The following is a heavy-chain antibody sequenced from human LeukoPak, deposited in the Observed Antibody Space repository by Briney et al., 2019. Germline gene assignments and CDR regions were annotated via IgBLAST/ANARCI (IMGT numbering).Heavy chain of an antibody. V-gene: IGHV3-30*18. CDR2: ISYDGSNK. CDR3: AKDHLITFGGVILQYYYGMDV. J-gene: IGHJ6*02. D-gene: IGHD3-16*02. CDR1: GFTFSSYG. Sequence: GGSLRLSCAASGFTFSSYGMHWVRQAPGKGLEWVAVISYDGSNKYYADSVKGRFTISRDNSKNALYLQMNSLRAEDTAVYYCAKDHLITFGGVILQYYYGMDVWGQGTTVTVSS.